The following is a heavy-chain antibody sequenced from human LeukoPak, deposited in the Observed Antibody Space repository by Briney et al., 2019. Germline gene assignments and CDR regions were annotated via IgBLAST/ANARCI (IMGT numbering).Heavy chain of an antibody. D-gene: IGHD3-9*01. V-gene: IGHV3-30*02. CDR1: GFTFSTYG. CDR3: AKDPDGLQGFLTGFDY. Sequence: GGSLGLSCAASGFTFSTYGMHWVRRAPGKGLEWVAFIRYDGSYKYYADSVKGRFTISRDNSKTTLFPQMSSLRAEDTAVYYCAKDPDGLQGFLTGFDYWGQGTLVSVSS. J-gene: IGHJ4*02. CDR2: IRYDGSYK.